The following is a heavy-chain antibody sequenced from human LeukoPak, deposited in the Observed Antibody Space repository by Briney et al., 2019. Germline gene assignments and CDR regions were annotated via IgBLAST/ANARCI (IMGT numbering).Heavy chain of an antibody. Sequence: SETLSLTCTVSGGSISSYYWSWIRQPPGKGLEWIGYILYSGGTNYNSSLKSRVTISVDTSKNQFSLKLSSVTAADTAVYYCARQLYRDYGDYVGYYFDYWGQGTLVTVSS. CDR3: ARQLYRDYGDYVGYYFDY. D-gene: IGHD4-17*01. CDR1: GGSISSYY. V-gene: IGHV4-59*01. J-gene: IGHJ4*02. CDR2: ILYSGGT.